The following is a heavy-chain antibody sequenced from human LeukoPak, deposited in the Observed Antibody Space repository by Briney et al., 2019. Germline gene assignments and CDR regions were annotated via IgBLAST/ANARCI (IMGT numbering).Heavy chain of an antibody. V-gene: IGHV3-53*01. D-gene: IGHD3-10*01. CDR1: GFTVRSNY. J-gene: IGHJ4*02. Sequence: GGSLRLSCAASGFTVRSNYMSWVRQAPGKGLEWVSVIYSGGSTFYADSVKGRFTISRDNSKNTLYLQMNSLRAEDTAVYYCAKDSIGATGFGSGDYWGQGTLVTVSS. CDR2: IYSGGST. CDR3: AKDSIGATGFGSGDY.